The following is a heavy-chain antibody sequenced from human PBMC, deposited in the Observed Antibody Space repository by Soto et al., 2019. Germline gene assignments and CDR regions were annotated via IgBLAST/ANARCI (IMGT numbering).Heavy chain of an antibody. J-gene: IGHJ3*02. Sequence: GGSLRLSCAASGFTFSSYAMSWVRQAPGKGLEWVSAISGSGGSTYYADSVKGRFTISRDNSKNTLYLQMNSLRAEDTAVYYCAKGGIVWFRVVRRGAFDIWGQGTMVTVSS. V-gene: IGHV3-23*01. CDR3: AKGGIVWFRVVRRGAFDI. CDR1: GFTFSSYA. D-gene: IGHD3-10*01. CDR2: ISGSGGST.